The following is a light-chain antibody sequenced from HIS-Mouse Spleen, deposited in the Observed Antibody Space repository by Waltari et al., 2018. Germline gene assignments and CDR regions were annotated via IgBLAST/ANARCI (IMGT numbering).Light chain of an antibody. CDR1: SSYVGGYNY. Sequence: QSALTQPASVSGSPGQSIPISCTGTSSYVGGYNYVSWYQQHPGKAPKRMIYDVSNRPSGVSNRFSGSKSGNTASLTISGLQAEDEADYYCSSYTSSSTLYVFGTGTKVTVL. CDR3: SSYTSSSTLYV. CDR2: DVS. J-gene: IGLJ1*01. V-gene: IGLV2-14*03.